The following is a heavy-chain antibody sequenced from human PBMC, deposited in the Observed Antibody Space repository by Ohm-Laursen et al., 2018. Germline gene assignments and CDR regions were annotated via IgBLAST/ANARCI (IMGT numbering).Heavy chain of an antibody. CDR3: AKVLSSGSYIYYYFDY. Sequence: SLRLSCAAFSGYAMSWVRQAPGKGLEWVSAISGSGPNTYYADSVKGRFTISRDNSENTLYLHMNSLRAEDTAVYYCAKVLSSGSYIYYYFDYWGQGTLVTVSS. CDR1: SGYA. D-gene: IGHD1-26*01. J-gene: IGHJ4*02. CDR2: ISGSGPNT. V-gene: IGHV3-23*01.